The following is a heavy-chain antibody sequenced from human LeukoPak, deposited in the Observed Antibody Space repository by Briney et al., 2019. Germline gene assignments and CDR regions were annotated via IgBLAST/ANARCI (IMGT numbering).Heavy chain of an antibody. CDR3: ARACFRAGSGSYYNDY. Sequence: GGSLRLSCAASGFTFSSYDMHWVRQATGKGLEWVSDIGPAGDTYYPGSLKGRFPISRENAKNSFYLKMHSLRVGDTAVYYCARACFRAGSGSYYNDYWGQGTLVTVSS. CDR1: GFTFSSYD. J-gene: IGHJ4*02. D-gene: IGHD3-10*01. V-gene: IGHV3-13*04. CDR2: IGPAGDT.